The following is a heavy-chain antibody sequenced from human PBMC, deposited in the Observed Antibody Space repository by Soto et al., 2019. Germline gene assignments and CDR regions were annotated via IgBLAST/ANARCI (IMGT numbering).Heavy chain of an antibody. CDR2: ISSSSSTI. CDR1: GFTFSSYS. CDR3: ARSYYVWGSYRPDAFDI. V-gene: IGHV3-48*02. Sequence: GGSLRLSCEASGFTFSSYSMNWVRQAPGKGLEWVSYISSSSSTIYYADSVKGRFTISRDNAKNSLYLQMNSLRDEDTAVYYCARSYYVWGSYRPDAFDIWGQGTMVTVSS. D-gene: IGHD3-16*02. J-gene: IGHJ3*02.